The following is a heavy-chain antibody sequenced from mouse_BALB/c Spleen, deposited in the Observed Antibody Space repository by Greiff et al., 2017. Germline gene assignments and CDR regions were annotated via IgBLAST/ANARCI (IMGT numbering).Heavy chain of an antibody. CDR3: ARRYYGHWYFDV. D-gene: IGHD1-2*01. Sequence: EVQGVESGGGLVKLGGSLKLSCAASGFTFSSYYMSWVRQTPEKRLELVAAINSNGGSTYYPDTVKGRFTISRDNAKNTLYLQMSSLKSEDTALYYCARRYYGHWYFDVWGAGTTVTVSS. CDR1: GFTFSSYY. V-gene: IGHV5-6-2*01. J-gene: IGHJ1*01. CDR2: INSNGGST.